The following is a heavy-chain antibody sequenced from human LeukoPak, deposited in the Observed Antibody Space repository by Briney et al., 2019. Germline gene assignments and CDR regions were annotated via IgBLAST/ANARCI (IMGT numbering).Heavy chain of an antibody. V-gene: IGHV4-4*07. J-gene: IGHJ5*02. D-gene: IGHD4-11*01. Sequence: SETLSLTCTVSGGSISSYYWSWIRQPAGKGLEWIGRIYTSGSTNYNPSLKSRVTMSVDTSKNQFSLKLSSVTAADTAVYYCARHPTDIKTSHPQMNPTVSGGNWFDPWGQGTLVTVSS. CDR2: IYTSGST. CDR3: ARHPTDIKTSHPQMNPTVSGGNWFDP. CDR1: GGSISSYY.